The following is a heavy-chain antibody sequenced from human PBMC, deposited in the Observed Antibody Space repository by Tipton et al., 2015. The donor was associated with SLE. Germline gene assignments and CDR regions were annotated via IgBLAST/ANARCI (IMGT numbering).Heavy chain of an antibody. V-gene: IGHV4-59*11. J-gene: IGHJ4*02. Sequence: TLSLTCIVSGGSISSHYWSWIRQPPGKGLEWIGYIYYSGGTNYNPSLKSRVTISVDTSKNQFSLKLRSVTAADTAVYYCAGAWQGYCSGGTCYVLDYWGQGTLVTVSS. D-gene: IGHD2-15*01. CDR1: GGSISSHY. CDR2: IYYSGGT. CDR3: AGAWQGYCSGGTCYVLDY.